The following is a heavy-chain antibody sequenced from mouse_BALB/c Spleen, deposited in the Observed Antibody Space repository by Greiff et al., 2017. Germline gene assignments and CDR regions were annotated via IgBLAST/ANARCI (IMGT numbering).Heavy chain of an antibody. CDR3: ARGKNDYDEAWFAY. CDR2: ISSGSSTI. D-gene: IGHD2-4*01. V-gene: IGHV5-17*02. J-gene: IGHJ3*01. CDR1: GFTFSSFG. Sequence: EVMLVESGGGLVQPGGSRKLSCAASGFTFSSFGMHWVRQAPEKGLEWVAYISSGSSTIYYADTVKGRFTISRDNPKNTLFLQMTSLRSEDTAMYYCARGKNDYDEAWFAYWGQGTLVTVSA.